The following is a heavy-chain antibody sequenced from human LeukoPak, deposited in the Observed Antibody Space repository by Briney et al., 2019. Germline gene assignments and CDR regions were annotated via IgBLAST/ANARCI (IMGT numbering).Heavy chain of an antibody. CDR2: ISGDGGST. Sequence: GGSLRLSCAASGFTFDDYAMHWVRQAPGKGLEWVSLISGDGGSTYYADSVKGRFTISRENSKNSLYLQMNSLRTEDTALYYCAKDITSSWYIASGAFDIWGQGTMVTVSS. V-gene: IGHV3-43*02. J-gene: IGHJ3*02. CDR1: GFTFDDYA. CDR3: AKDITSSWYIASGAFDI. D-gene: IGHD6-13*01.